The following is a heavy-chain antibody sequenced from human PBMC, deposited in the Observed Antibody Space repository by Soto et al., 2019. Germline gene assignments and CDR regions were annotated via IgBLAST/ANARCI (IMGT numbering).Heavy chain of an antibody. Sequence: QLQLQESDSGLVKPSQTLSLTCVVSGDSISSGGYSWNWIRQSPGKGLEWIGHTYHSGGTLYNPYLDSRVTISVDKSKNQFSLRLTSVTAADTAVYYCARDSLSGYYFDFWGQGTLVTLSS. D-gene: IGHD3-22*01. CDR1: GDSISSGGYS. V-gene: IGHV4-30-2*06. CDR2: TYHSGGT. CDR3: ARDSLSGYYFDF. J-gene: IGHJ4*02.